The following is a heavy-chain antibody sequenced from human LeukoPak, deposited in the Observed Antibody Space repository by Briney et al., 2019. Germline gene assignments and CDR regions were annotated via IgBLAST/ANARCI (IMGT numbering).Heavy chain of an antibody. CDR3: AKSKYYDFWSGLDY. Sequence: GGSLRLSCAASGFTFSTYWMHWVRQAPGKGLVWVSRINSDGSSTSYADSVKGRFTISRDNSKNTLYLQMNSLRAEDTAVYYCAKSKYYDFWSGLDYWGQGTLVTVSS. J-gene: IGHJ4*02. CDR2: INSDGSST. CDR1: GFTFSTYW. D-gene: IGHD3-3*01. V-gene: IGHV3-74*01.